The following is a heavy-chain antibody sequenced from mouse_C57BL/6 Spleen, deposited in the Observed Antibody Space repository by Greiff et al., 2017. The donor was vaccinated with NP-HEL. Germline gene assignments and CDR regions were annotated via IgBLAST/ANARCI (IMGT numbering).Heavy chain of an antibody. CDR3: ARETLYGSSLAD. CDR1: GYTFTSYW. Sequence: QVQLQQPGAELVKPGASVKLSCKASGYTFTSYWMHWVKQRPGQGLEWIGMIHPNSGSTNYNEKFKSKATLTVDKSSSTAYMQLSSLTSEDSAVYYCARETLYGSSLADWGQGTLVTVSA. V-gene: IGHV1-64*01. D-gene: IGHD1-1*01. J-gene: IGHJ3*01. CDR2: IHPNSGST.